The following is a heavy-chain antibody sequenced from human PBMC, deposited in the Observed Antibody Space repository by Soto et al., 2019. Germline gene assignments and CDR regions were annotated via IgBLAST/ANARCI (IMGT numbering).Heavy chain of an antibody. Sequence: LETMSVTCAVEVGSCTGYYWTWIRQPPGPGLEWIGEINHSGSTNYNPSLKSRVTISVDTSKDQFSLKLTSVTAADTAVYYCARDKITGLFDYWGQGTLVTVSS. V-gene: IGHV4-34*01. CDR3: ARDKITGLFDY. J-gene: IGHJ4*02. D-gene: IGHD2-8*02. CDR2: INHSGST. CDR1: VGSCTGYY.